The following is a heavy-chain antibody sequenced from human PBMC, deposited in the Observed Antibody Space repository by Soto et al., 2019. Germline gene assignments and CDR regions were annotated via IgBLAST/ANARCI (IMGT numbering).Heavy chain of an antibody. J-gene: IGHJ4*02. CDR2: IYYTGRT. Sequence: QVQLQESGPGLVKPSETLSLTCTVSGGAVSSGTYYWSWIRQPPGKGLEWIGYIYYTGRTNYNPPLKSRVTMSIDTSKNQFSLKVNSVTAADTAVYYCARASMTYLQGDDWGQGTLVTVSS. CDR1: GGAVSSGTYY. D-gene: IGHD1-1*01. CDR3: ARASMTYLQGDD. V-gene: IGHV4-61*01.